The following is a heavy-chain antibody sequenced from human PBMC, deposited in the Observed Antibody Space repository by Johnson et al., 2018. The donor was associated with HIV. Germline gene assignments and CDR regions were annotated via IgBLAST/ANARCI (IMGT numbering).Heavy chain of an antibody. Sequence: EVQLVESGGGVVRSGGSLRLSCTIYGFTFDDYAMSWVRRVPGKGPEWVSVIYSGGSTYYADSVKGRFTISRDNSKNTLYLQMNSLRAEDTAVYYCARFGYSGYEGDAFDIWGQGTMVTVSS. CDR2: IYSGGST. J-gene: IGHJ3*02. V-gene: IGHV3-66*01. CDR3: ARFGYSGYEGDAFDI. D-gene: IGHD5-12*01. CDR1: GFTFDDYA.